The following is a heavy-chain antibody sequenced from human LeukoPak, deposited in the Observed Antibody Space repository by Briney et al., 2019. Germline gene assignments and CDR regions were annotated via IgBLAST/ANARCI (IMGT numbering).Heavy chain of an antibody. Sequence: GGTLRLSCAASGFAFSSYGMSWVRQAPGKGLEWVATIGESGGSTYYADSVQGRFTISRDNSKNTLYLQMNSLRAEDTAVYYCAKGFGDQLLSFDYWGQGTLVTVSS. V-gene: IGHV3-23*01. D-gene: IGHD2-2*01. CDR2: IGESGGST. CDR3: AKGFGDQLLSFDY. CDR1: GFAFSSYG. J-gene: IGHJ4*02.